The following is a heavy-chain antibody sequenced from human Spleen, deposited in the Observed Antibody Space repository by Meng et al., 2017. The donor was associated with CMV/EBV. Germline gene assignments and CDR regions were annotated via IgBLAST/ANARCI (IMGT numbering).Heavy chain of an antibody. CDR2: IIPILGIA. CDR3: ARDPLGRFSLQ. CDR1: GGTFSSYT. D-gene: IGHD3-3*01. V-gene: IGHV1-69*02. Sequence: SVKVSCKASGGTFSSYTISWVRQAPGQGLEWMGRIIPILGIANYAQKFQGRVTITADKSTSTAYMELSSLRSEDTAVYYCARDPLGRFSLQWGQGTLVTVSS. J-gene: IGHJ4*02.